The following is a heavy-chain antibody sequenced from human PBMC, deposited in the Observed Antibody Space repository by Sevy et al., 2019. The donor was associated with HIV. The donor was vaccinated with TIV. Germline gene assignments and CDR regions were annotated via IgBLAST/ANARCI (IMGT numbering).Heavy chain of an antibody. V-gene: IGHV3-11*01. CDR2: ISSSGSTI. CDR1: GFTFSDYY. D-gene: IGHD2-2*02. Sequence: GGCLRLSCAASGFTFSDYYMSWIRQAPGKGLEWVSYISSSGSTIYYADSVKGRFTISRDNAKNSLYLQMNSLRAEDTAVYYCARRQYCSSTSCYKDRYYYGMDVWGQGTTVTVSS. J-gene: IGHJ6*02. CDR3: ARRQYCSSTSCYKDRYYYGMDV.